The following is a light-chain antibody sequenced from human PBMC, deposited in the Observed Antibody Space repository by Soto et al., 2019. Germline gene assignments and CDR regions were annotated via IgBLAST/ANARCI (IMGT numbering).Light chain of an antibody. CDR3: QQYDKFGVT. Sequence: PMTQSPSSLSAFVGDRITITCQASQDIGNSLNWYQQKPGKAPNLLIYDVSNLETGVPSRFNGGGSGTHFTFSISSLQPEDAATYYCQQYDKFGVTFGQGTRLDIK. V-gene: IGKV1-33*01. CDR1: QDIGNS. J-gene: IGKJ5*01. CDR2: DVS.